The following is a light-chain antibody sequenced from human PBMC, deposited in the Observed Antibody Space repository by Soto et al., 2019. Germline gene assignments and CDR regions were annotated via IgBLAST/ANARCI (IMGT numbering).Light chain of an antibody. CDR3: ETWDSNTRV. Sequence: QLVLTQSSSAAASLGSSVKLTCTLSSGHSSNIIAWHQQQPGKAPRYLMKLEGSGSYSKGSGVPDRFSGSSSGADRYLTISNLQFEDEADYYCETWDSNTRVFGGGTKLTVL. CDR2: LEGSGSY. V-gene: IGLV4-60*02. CDR1: SGHSSNI. J-gene: IGLJ3*02.